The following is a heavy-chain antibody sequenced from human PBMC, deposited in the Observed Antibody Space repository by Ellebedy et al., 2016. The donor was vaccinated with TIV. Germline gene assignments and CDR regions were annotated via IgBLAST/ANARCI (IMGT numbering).Heavy chain of an antibody. D-gene: IGHD1-26*01. V-gene: IGHV4-59*08. CDR1: GSSISDYY. Sequence: SETLSLTCTVSGSSISDYYWTWIRQPPGKGLEWVGYVYYPIGSTNYSPSLKSRVTIAVDTSKNQFSLNLTSVTAADTAVYYCARHIVVPTPGFDYWGQGALVTVSS. J-gene: IGHJ4*02. CDR2: VYYPIGST. CDR3: ARHIVVPTPGFDY.